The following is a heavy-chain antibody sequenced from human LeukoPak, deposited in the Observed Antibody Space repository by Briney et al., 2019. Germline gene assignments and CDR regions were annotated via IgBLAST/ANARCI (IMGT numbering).Heavy chain of an antibody. Sequence: GGSLRLSCAASGFTFSSYWMSWVRQAPGKGLEWVANIKQDGSEKYYVDSVKGRFTISRDDAKNSLYLQMNSLRAEDTAVYYCARDIVVVPAANSWSDPWGQGTLVTVSS. D-gene: IGHD2-2*01. CDR2: IKQDGSEK. CDR1: GFTFSSYW. V-gene: IGHV3-7*03. J-gene: IGHJ5*02. CDR3: ARDIVVVPAANSWSDP.